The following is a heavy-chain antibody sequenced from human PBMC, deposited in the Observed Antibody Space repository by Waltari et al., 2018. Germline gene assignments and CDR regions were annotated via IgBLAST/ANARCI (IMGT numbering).Heavy chain of an antibody. Sequence: QVTLRESGPALVKPTQTLPLTRTFAGFPLSTRGICVGWIRQPPGKALAWLALIDWDDDKYYSTSLRNRLTISKDTSKNQVVLTVTNMHPVDTGTYYCARIRNGRPYNFDLWGQGTLVSVSS. CDR3: ARIRNGRPYNFDL. CDR2: IDWDDDK. V-gene: IGHV2-70*01. CDR1: GFPLSTRGIC. J-gene: IGHJ4*02. D-gene: IGHD2-8*01.